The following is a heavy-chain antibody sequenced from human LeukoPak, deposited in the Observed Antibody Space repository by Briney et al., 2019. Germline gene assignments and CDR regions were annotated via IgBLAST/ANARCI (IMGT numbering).Heavy chain of an antibody. D-gene: IGHD3-10*01. CDR2: IRDNANTYAT. CDR1: GFTFSAST. V-gene: IGHV3-73*01. CDR3: LHYYSGHSYTNDY. J-gene: IGHJ4*02. Sequence: GGSLRLSCAASGFTFSASTIHWVRQTSGKGLEWVGRIRDNANTYATKNAASVEGRFAISRDDSKNTVYRQMNSLKTEDTAVYLWLHYYSGHSYTNDYSGQGTLVTVSS.